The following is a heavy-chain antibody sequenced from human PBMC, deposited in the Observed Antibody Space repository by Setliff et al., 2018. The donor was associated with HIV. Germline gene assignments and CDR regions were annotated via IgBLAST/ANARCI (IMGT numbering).Heavy chain of an antibody. D-gene: IGHD2-15*01. CDR1: DDPINSFY. CDR2: IYTSGST. J-gene: IGHJ5*02. CDR3: AKGPVSGVDL. Sequence: SETMSLTCTVSDDPINSFYWSWIRQPPGKGLEWIGYIYTSGSTNYNPSLEGRVTISVDTSKNQFSLMLTSVTAADTAVYYCAKGPVSGVDLWGQGTLVTVSS. V-gene: IGHV4-4*09.